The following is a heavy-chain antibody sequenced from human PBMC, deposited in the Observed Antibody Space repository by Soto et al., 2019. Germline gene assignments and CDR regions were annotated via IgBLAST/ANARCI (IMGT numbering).Heavy chain of an antibody. CDR1: GFTVSTKY. CDR2: IYSGGST. J-gene: IGHJ4*02. V-gene: IGHV3-66*01. Sequence: GGSLRLSCAASGFTVSTKYMSWVRQAPGKGVEWVSVIYSGGSTFYADSVRGRFTISRDNSKNTGNLQMNSLRAEDTAVYYCARDPWAADYWGQGTLVTVSS. CDR3: ARDPWAADY. D-gene: IGHD3-16*01.